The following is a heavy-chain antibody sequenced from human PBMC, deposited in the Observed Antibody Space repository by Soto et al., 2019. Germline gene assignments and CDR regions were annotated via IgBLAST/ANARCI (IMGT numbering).Heavy chain of an antibody. CDR3: AKDEGSWYLDY. CDR1: GFTFRSYG. J-gene: IGHJ4*02. D-gene: IGHD6-13*01. V-gene: IGHV3-30*18. CDR2: ISYDGSNK. Sequence: GGSLRLSCAASGFTFRSYGMHWVRQVPGKGLEWVADISYDGSNKYYADSVKGRFTVSRDNTKNTLYLLMNSLRTDDTAVYYCAKDEGSWYLDYWGQGTLVTVSS.